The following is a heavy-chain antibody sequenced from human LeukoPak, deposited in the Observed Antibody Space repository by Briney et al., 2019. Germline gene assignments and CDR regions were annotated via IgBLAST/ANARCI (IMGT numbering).Heavy chain of an antibody. J-gene: IGHJ3*02. D-gene: IGHD6-6*01. V-gene: IGHV3-7*01. CDR3: ARDDSSSSSHAFDI. CDR2: INQPANSQ. CDR1: GFTFSNYW. Sequence: GGSLRLSCAASGFTFSNYWMSWVRQAPGKGLEWVANINQPANSQNTVDSVKGRFTISRDNAQNSLFLQMNSLRAEDSAVYYCARDDSSSSSHAFDIWGQGTMVTVSS.